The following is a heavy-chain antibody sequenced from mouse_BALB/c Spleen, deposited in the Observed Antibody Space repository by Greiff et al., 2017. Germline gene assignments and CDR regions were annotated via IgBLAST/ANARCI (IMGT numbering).Heavy chain of an antibody. D-gene: IGHD1-1*01. V-gene: IGHV3-2*02. CDR1: GYSITSDYA. Sequence: EVKLMESGPGLVKPSQSLSLTCTVTGYSITSDYAWNWIRQFPGNKLEWMGYISYSGSTSYNPSLKSRISITRDTSKNQFFLQLNSVTTEDTATYYCASPYGSSYVWFAYWGQGTLVTVSA. CDR2: ISYSGST. CDR3: ASPYGSSYVWFAY. J-gene: IGHJ3*01.